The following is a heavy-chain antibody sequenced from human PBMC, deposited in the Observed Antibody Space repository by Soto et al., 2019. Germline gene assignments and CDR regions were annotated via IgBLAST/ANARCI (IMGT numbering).Heavy chain of an antibody. CDR2: INHSGST. Sequence: QVQLQQWGAGLLKPSETLSLTCAVHGGSLSNYYWSWIRQPPGKGLECIGEINHSGSTDYNPSLKSRVTISVDTSKNQFSLKLSSVTAADTAVYYCARAPRRGYRGDAYGTDGHDYWGQGTLVTVSS. D-gene: IGHD5-12*01. J-gene: IGHJ4*02. CDR3: ARAPRRGYRGDAYGTDGHDY. CDR1: GGSLSNYY. V-gene: IGHV4-34*01.